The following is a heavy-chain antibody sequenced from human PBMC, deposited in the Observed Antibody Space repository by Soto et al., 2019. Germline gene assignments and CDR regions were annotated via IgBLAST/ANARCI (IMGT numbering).Heavy chain of an antibody. CDR2: ISGSDGST. CDR3: ANAPTPLSGRYSYGMDV. Sequence: GGSLRLSCAASGFTFSSYAMSWVRQAPGKGLEWVSAISGSDGSTYYADSVKGRFTISRDNSKNTLYLQMNSLIAEDTAVYSCANAPTPLSGRYSYGMDVWGQGTTVTVSS. D-gene: IGHD3-3*01. V-gene: IGHV3-23*01. J-gene: IGHJ6*02. CDR1: GFTFSSYA.